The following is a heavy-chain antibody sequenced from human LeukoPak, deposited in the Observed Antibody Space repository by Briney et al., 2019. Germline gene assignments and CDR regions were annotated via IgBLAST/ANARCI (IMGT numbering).Heavy chain of an antibody. V-gene: IGHV3-23*01. D-gene: IGHD3-22*01. CDR3: ARVLSIGFHYDY. CDR2: ISGSGDAT. CDR1: GFTFSSLA. Sequence: PGGSLRLSCTASGFTFSSLAMHWVRQAPGKGLEWVSGISGSGDATYYADSVRGRFTVSGDNSKNTLYLQMSSLRAEDTALYFCARVLSIGFHYDYWGPGTLVTVSS. J-gene: IGHJ4*02.